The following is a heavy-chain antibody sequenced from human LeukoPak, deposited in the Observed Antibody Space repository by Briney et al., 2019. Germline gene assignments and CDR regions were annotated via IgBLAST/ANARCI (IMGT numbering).Heavy chain of an antibody. D-gene: IGHD6-13*01. CDR2: ISAYNGNT. V-gene: IGHV1-18*01. J-gene: IGHJ4*02. CDR3: ARDGYSSSLFGRGTDY. Sequence: AAVKVSCKASGYTFTRYGISWVRQAPGQEREWMGWISAYNGNTNYAQKLQGRVTMTTDTSTSTAYMELRSLRSDDTAVYYCARDGYSSSLFGRGTDYWGQGTLVTVSS. CDR1: GYTFTRYG.